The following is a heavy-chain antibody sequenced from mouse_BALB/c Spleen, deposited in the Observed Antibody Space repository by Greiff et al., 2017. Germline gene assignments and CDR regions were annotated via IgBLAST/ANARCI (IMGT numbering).Heavy chain of an antibody. D-gene: IGHD2-14*01. Sequence: VQLQQSGAELAKPGASVKLSCKASGYTFTSYWMHWVQQRPGQGLAWLGYINPSTGYTEYHQKFMDKASLSADPSSSTAYMQLSSLTSEDSAVYYCARSGGRDDVGDYFDYWGEGGTRTVSS. CDR2: INPSTGYT. CDR1: GYTFTSYW. J-gene: IGHJ2*01. V-gene: IGHV1-7*01. CDR3: ARSGGRDDVGDYFDY.